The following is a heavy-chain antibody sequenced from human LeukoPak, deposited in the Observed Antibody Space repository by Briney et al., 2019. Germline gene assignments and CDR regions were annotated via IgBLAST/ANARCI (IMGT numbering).Heavy chain of an antibody. V-gene: IGHV3-30*02. CDR3: AKAYPGGGGSSFDY. D-gene: IGHD3-16*01. J-gene: IGHJ4*02. CDR1: GFTCSSYG. CDR2: IQYDGSNR. Sequence: GGSLRLSRAASGFTCSSYGMHWVRQAPGKGLEWVAFIQYDGSNRYYADSVKGRFTISRDNSKNTLYLQMNSLRAEDTAIYYCAKAYPGGGGSSFDYWGQGTLVTVSS.